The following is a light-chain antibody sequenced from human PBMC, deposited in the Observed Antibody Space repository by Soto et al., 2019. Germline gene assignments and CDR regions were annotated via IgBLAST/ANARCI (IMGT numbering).Light chain of an antibody. J-gene: IGKJ5*01. Sequence: IMTQPPLSLSVAPGPPASTSCKSSHSLLHLTGETFLFWYLQKTGQSPQLLIYEVSTRVSGVPDRFSGSGSGTDFTLEISRVETDDVGTYYCMQSTRLPPTFGQGTRLEI. CDR1: HSLLHLTGETF. V-gene: IGKV2D-29*02. CDR3: MQSTRLPPT. CDR2: EVS.